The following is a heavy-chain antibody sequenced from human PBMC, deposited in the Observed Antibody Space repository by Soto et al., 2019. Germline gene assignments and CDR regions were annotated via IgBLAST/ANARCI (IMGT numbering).Heavy chain of an antibody. J-gene: IGHJ4*02. V-gene: IGHV4-59*01. CDR3: ARDLRAWQFDD. Sequence: PSETLSLTCTVSGGSISSYYWSWIRQPPGKGLEWIGYIYYSGSTNYNPSLKSRVTISVDTSKNQFSLKLSSVTAADTAVYYCARDLRAWQFDDWGQGTLVTVSS. CDR2: IYYSGST. CDR1: GGSISSYY.